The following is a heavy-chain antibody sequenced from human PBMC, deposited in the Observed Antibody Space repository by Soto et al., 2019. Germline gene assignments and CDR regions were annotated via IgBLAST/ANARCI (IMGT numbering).Heavy chain of an antibody. CDR3: ASWGTDYYGSGSYYTASGFDY. CDR1: GYTFTGYY. V-gene: IGHV1-2*02. Sequence: ASVKVSCKASGYTFTGYYMHWVRQAPGQGLEWMGWINPNSGGTNYAQKFQGRVTMTRDTSISTAYMELSRLRSDDTAVYYCASWGTDYYGSGSYYTASGFDYWGQGTLVTVSS. CDR2: INPNSGGT. J-gene: IGHJ4*02. D-gene: IGHD3-10*01.